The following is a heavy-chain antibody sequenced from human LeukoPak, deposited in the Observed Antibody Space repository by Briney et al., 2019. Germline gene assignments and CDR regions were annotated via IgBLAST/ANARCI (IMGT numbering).Heavy chain of an antibody. V-gene: IGHV3-23*01. CDR1: GFTFSSYA. Sequence: PGGSLRLSCAASGFTFSSYAMSWVRQAPGKGLEWVSAISGSGGSTYYADSVKGRFTISRDNSKNTLYLQMNSLRAEDTAVYYCPKWGPQPYCSSTSCSTWGQGTLVTVSS. CDR3: PKWGPQPYCSSTSCST. CDR2: ISGSGGST. D-gene: IGHD2-2*01. J-gene: IGHJ5*02.